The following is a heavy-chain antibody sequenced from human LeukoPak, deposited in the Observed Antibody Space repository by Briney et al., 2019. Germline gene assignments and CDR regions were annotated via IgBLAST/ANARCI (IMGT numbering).Heavy chain of an antibody. D-gene: IGHD3-16*01. V-gene: IGHV4-39*01. CDR3: IYMRVGGSFDY. CDR2: IYYSGST. Sequence: SETLSLTCTVSGDSISSSSYYWGWNRQPPGKGLEWIGTIYYSGSTNYNPSLKSRVTISVDTSKNQFSLKLSSVTAADTAMYYCIYMRVGGSFDYWGQGTLVTVSS. CDR1: GDSISSSSYY. J-gene: IGHJ4*02.